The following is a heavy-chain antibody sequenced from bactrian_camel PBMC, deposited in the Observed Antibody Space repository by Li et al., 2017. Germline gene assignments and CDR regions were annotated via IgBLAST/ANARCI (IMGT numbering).Heavy chain of an antibody. V-gene: IGHV3S55*01. CDR1: GLTFDDSD. J-gene: IGHJ6*01. CDR2: ISSDGST. Sequence: HVQLVESGGGSAQVGGSLRLSCTASGLTFDDSDMGWYRQAPGNECELVSTISSDGSTYYRDSVKGRFTISQDNAKNTVYLQMNDLKPEDTAVYYCAAEGPSWDSDSCVNSEIGYWGQGTQVTVS. CDR3: AAEGPSWDSDSCVNSEIGY.